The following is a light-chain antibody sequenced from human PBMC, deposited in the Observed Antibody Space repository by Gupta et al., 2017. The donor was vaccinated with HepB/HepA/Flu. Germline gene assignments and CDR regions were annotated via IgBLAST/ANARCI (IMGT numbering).Light chain of an antibody. CDR1: QGISSY. J-gene: IGKJ4*01. CDR2: AAS. Sequence: DIQLTQSPSFLSASVGDRVTITCRATQGISSYLVWYQQEPGKAPKLLIYAASTLQSGVPSRFSGARSGTEFTLTVSSLQPEDFPPYYFQQLNSYPLTFGGGTKVEIK. CDR3: QQLNSYPLT. V-gene: IGKV1-9*01.